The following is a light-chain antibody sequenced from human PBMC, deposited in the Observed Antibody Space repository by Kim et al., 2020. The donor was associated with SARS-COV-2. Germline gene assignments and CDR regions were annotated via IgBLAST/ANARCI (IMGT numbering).Light chain of an antibody. CDR1: SLRSYY. CDR3: NSRDSSGNHWV. CDR2: GKN. Sequence: SSELTQDPAVSVALGQTVRITCQGESLRSYYASWYQQKPGQAPVLVIYGKNNRPSGIPDRFSGSSSGNTASLTITGAQAEDEADYYCNSRDSSGNHWVFGGGTQLTVL. J-gene: IGLJ3*02. V-gene: IGLV3-19*01.